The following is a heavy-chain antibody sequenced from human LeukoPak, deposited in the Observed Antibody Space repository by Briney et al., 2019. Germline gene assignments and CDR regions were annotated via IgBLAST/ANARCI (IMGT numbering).Heavy chain of an antibody. J-gene: IGHJ6*02. CDR3: ARERRIAAGMVDYYYGMDV. CDR1: GYTFTSYD. V-gene: IGHV1-8*01. D-gene: IGHD6-13*01. Sequence: ASVKVSCKASGYTFTSYDINWVRQATGQGLEWMGWMNPNSGNTGYAQKFQGRVTMTRNTSISTAYMELSSLRSEDTAVYYCARERRIAAGMVDYYYGMDVWGQGTTVTVSS. CDR2: MNPNSGNT.